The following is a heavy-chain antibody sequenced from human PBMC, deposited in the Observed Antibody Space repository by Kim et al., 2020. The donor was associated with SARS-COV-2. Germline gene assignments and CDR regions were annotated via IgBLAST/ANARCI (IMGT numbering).Heavy chain of an antibody. Sequence: ADSVKGQFPISRDNSKNTLYRQMNSLRAEDTAVYYCAKGVRVAGTYNFDYWGQGTLVTVSS. CDR3: AKGVRVAGTYNFDY. V-gene: IGHV3-23*01. J-gene: IGHJ4*02. D-gene: IGHD6-19*01.